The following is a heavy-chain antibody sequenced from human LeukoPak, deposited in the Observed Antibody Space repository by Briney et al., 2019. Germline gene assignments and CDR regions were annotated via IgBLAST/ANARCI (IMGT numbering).Heavy chain of an antibody. J-gene: IGHJ5*02. CDR2: IYYSGST. CDR3: ARDHSRYCSSTSCYAGDWFDP. Sequence: SETLSLTCTVSGGSISSYYWSWIRQPPGKGLEWIGYIYYSGSTNYNPSLKSRVTISVDTSKNQFSLKLSSVTAADTAVYYCARDHSRYCSSTSCYAGDWFDPWGQGTLVTVSS. D-gene: IGHD2-2*01. CDR1: GGSISSYY. V-gene: IGHV4-59*01.